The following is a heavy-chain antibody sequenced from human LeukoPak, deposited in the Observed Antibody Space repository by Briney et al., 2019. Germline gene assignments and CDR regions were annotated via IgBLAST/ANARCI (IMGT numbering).Heavy chain of an antibody. D-gene: IGHD2-15*01. CDR2: IYSSGTT. CDR3: SRTVSGGSCYPDKPNKYYYYGMDV. J-gene: IGHJ6*02. CDR1: GGSISGYY. Sequence: SETLSLTCTVSGGSISGYYWSWIRQPPGKGLEWNGYIYSSGTTNYNPSLKSQITISLDTSKNQFSLKLSSVTAADTAVYYCSRTVSGGSCYPDKPNKYYYYGMDVWGQGTTVTVSS. V-gene: IGHV4-59*01.